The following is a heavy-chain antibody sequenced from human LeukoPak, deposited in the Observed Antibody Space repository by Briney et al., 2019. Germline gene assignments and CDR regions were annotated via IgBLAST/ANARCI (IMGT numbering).Heavy chain of an antibody. J-gene: IGHJ3*02. D-gene: IGHD3-22*01. V-gene: IGHV4-30-2*01. CDR1: GGSISSGGYY. CDR2: IYHSGST. CDR3: ARDYYDSSGYYIDAFDI. Sequence: SETLSLTCTVSGGSISSGGYYWSWIRQPPGKGLEWIGYIYHSGSTYYNPSLKSRVTISVDTSKNQFSLKLSSVTAADTAVYYCARDYYDSSGYYIDAFDIWGQGTMVTVSS.